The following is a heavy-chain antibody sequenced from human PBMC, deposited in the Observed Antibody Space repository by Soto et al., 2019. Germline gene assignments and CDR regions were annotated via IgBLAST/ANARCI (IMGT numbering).Heavy chain of an antibody. CDR3: ARDLGGWPDY. CDR1: GFSFSGSE. Sequence: LRLSCAASGFSFSGSEMHWVRQASGRGLEWIARISTKVNNYATAYAASVEGRFTVSRDDSKNTAYMELSSLRSEDTAVYYCARDLGGWPDYWGQGTLVTVSS. CDR2: ISTKVNNYAT. V-gene: IGHV3-73*01. J-gene: IGHJ4*02. D-gene: IGHD2-15*01.